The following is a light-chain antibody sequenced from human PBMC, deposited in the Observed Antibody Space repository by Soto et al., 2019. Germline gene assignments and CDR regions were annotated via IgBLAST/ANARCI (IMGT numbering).Light chain of an antibody. J-gene: IGKJ3*01. V-gene: IGKV3-11*01. Sequence: EIVLTQSPAILSLSPGDRAILSCRASQNVNRYLGWYQQKPGQAPRLLIYDASNRATGIPARFSGSGSGTDFSLTISSLEREDFAVYYCHHSVIWPPFGPGTKV. CDR1: QNVNRY. CDR3: HHSVIWPP. CDR2: DAS.